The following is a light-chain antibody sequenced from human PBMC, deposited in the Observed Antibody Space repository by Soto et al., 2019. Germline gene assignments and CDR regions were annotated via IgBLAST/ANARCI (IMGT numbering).Light chain of an antibody. CDR2: GES. Sequence: EIVMTQSPATLSVSPGERATLSCRASQSVSSNLAWYQQQPGQAPRLLIYGESTRATGIPARFSGSGSGTEFTLTISSLQSEDFAVYYCQQYNNWPRTFGQGTKVEIK. V-gene: IGKV3-15*01. CDR1: QSVSSN. CDR3: QQYNNWPRT. J-gene: IGKJ1*01.